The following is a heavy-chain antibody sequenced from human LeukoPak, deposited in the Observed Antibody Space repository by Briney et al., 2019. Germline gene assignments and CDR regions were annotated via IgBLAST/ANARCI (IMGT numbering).Heavy chain of an antibody. D-gene: IGHD5-12*01. J-gene: IGHJ3*02. CDR2: IKSKTDGGTT. CDR1: GFTFSNAW. CDR3: TPRSSGYETDAFDI. V-gene: IGHV3-15*01. Sequence: GGSLRLSCAASGFTFSNAWMSWVRQAPGKGLEWVGHIKSKTDGGTTDYAAPVKGRFTISRDDSKNTLYLQMNSLKTEDTAVYYCTPRSSGYETDAFDIWGQGTMVTVSS.